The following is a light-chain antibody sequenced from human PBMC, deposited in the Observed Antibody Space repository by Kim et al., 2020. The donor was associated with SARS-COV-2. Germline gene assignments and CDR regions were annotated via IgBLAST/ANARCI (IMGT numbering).Light chain of an antibody. CDR3: QQYSDWPLT. CDR2: GAS. J-gene: IGKJ4*01. V-gene: IGKV3-15*01. Sequence: VSPGERATLPCRASQSVSSNLAWYQQKPGQAPRLLIYGASTRATSIPVRFSCSGSGTEFTLTISSLQSEDFVVYYCQQYSDWPLTFGGETKVDIK. CDR1: QSVSSN.